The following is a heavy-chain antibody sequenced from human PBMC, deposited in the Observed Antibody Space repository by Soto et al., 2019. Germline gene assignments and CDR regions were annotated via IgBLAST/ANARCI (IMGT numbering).Heavy chain of an antibody. D-gene: IGHD4-17*01. V-gene: IGHV4-31*03. CDR2: IYYSGST. J-gene: IGHJ4*02. Sequence: SETLSLTCTVSGGSISSGGYYWSWIRQHPGKGLEWIGYIYYSGSTYYNPSLKSRVTISVDTSKNQFSLKLSSVTAADTAVYYCESSLKNLRQPGGFDYWGQGTLVTVYS. CDR1: GGSISSGGYY. CDR3: ESSLKNLRQPGGFDY.